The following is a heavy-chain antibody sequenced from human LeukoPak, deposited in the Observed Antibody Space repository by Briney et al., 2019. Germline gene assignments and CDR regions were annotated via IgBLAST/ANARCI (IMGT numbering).Heavy chain of an antibody. V-gene: IGHV3-73*01. CDR3: TRPSDGDYVGFDY. CDR1: GFSLSGSA. D-gene: IGHD4-17*01. Sequence: PGGSLRLSCAASGFSLSGSAMHWVRQASGKGLERVGRIRSKAKNYATAYAASVKGRFTISRDDSKNTAYLQMNSLITEDTAVYFCTRPSDGDYVGFDYWGQGTLVTVSS. J-gene: IGHJ4*02. CDR2: IRSKAKNYAT.